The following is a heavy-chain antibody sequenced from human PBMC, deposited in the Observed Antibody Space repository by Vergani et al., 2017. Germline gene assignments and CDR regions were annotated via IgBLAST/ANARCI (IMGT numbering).Heavy chain of an antibody. D-gene: IGHD3-3*01. Sequence: QVQLVESGGGVVQPGRSLRLSCAASGFTFSSYAMHWVRQAPGKGLEWVAVISYDGSNKYYADSVKGRFTISRDNSKNTRYLQMNSLRAEDTAVYYCARGGSDFWSGYWGYYYYYYMDVWGKGTTVTVSS. CDR1: GFTFSSYA. J-gene: IGHJ6*03. CDR3: ARGGSDFWSGYWGYYYYYYMDV. V-gene: IGHV3-30-3*01. CDR2: ISYDGSNK.